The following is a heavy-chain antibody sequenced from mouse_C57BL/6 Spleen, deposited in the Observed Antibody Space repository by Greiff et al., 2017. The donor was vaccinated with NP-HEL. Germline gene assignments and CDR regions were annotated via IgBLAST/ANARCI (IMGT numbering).Heavy chain of an antibody. D-gene: IGHD2-4*01. CDR3: ARRGYDYPFDY. Sequence: QVQLQQSGAELVKPGASVKLSCKASGYTFTSYWMQWVKQRPGQGLEWIGEIDPSDSYTNYNQKFKGKATLTVDTSSSTAYMQLSSLTSEDSAVYYCARRGYDYPFDYWGQGTTLTVSS. CDR1: GYTFTSYW. J-gene: IGHJ2*01. CDR2: IDPSDSYT. V-gene: IGHV1-50*01.